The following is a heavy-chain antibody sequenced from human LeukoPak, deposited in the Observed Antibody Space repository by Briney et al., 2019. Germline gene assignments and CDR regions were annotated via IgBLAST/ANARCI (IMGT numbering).Heavy chain of an antibody. J-gene: IGHJ4*02. CDR1: GFTFTTHW. CDR3: IRETHVGLHLEY. D-gene: IGHD3-10*02. V-gene: IGHV3-74*01. CDR2: INTDGRVT. Sequence: GGSLRLSCAASGFTFTTHWMHWVRQVPGKGLVWVARINTDGRVTTYADSVKGRFTVSRDNAENTLYLQMNDLRPEDTAVYYCIRETHVGLHLEYWGQGTLATVTS.